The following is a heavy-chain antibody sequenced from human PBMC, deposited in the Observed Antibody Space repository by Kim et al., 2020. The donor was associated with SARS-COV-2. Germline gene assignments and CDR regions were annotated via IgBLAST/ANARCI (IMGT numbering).Heavy chain of an antibody. CDR1: GFTFSSYS. CDR3: AREDYYDSSGYYPYYYYGMDV. Sequence: GGSLRLSCAASGFTFSSYSMNWVRQAPGKGLEWVSYISSSSSTIYYADSVKGRFTISRDNAKNSLHLQMNSLRDEDTAEYYCAREDYYDSSGYYPYYYYGMDVWGQGTTVTVSS. J-gene: IGHJ6*02. CDR2: ISSSSSTI. D-gene: IGHD3-22*01. V-gene: IGHV3-48*02.